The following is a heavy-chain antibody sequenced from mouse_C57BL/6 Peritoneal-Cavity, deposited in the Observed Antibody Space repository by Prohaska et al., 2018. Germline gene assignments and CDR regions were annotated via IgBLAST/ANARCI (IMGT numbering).Heavy chain of an antibody. Sequence: EVQLLETGGGLVQPGGSRGLSCEGSGFTFSGFWMSWVRQTPGKTLEWIGDINSDGSVINYAPSIKDRFTIFRDNDKSTLYLQMSNVSEEDTATYYCMRYGNYWYVDVWVKGTTVTV. J-gene: IGHJ1*03. CDR1: GFTFSGFW. CDR2: INSDGSVI. CDR3: MRYGNYWYVDV. V-gene: IGHV11-2*01. D-gene: IGHD2-1*01.